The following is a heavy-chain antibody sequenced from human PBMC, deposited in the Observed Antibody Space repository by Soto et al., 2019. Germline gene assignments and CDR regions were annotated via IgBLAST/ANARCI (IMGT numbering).Heavy chain of an antibody. Sequence: SDTLSLTCTVSGGSISSSSYYWGGIRQPPGKGLEWIGSIYYSGSTYYNPSLKSRVTISVDTSKNQFSLKLSSVTAADTAVYYCARRITSYYGMDVWGQGTTVTVSS. CDR1: GGSISSSSYY. CDR3: ARRITSYYGMDV. J-gene: IGHJ6*02. CDR2: IYYSGST. D-gene: IGHD3-10*01. V-gene: IGHV4-39*01.